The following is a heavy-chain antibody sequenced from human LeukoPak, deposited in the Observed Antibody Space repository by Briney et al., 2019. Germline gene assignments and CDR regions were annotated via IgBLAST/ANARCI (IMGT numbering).Heavy chain of an antibody. D-gene: IGHD3-10*01. V-gene: IGHV3-30*18. J-gene: IGHJ5*02. CDR1: GFTFSSYG. Sequence: PGGSLRLSCAASGFTFSSYGMHWVRQAPGEGLEWVAVISYDGSNKYYADSVKGRFTISRDNSKNTLYLQMNSLRAEDTAVYYCAKDTSHMVRGVQPNWFDPWGQGTLVTVSS. CDR2: ISYDGSNK. CDR3: AKDTSHMVRGVQPNWFDP.